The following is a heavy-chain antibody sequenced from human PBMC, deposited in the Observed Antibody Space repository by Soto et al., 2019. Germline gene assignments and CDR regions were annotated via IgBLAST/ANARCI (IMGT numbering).Heavy chain of an antibody. J-gene: IGHJ6*02. V-gene: IGHV1-8*01. CDR1: GYAFTTYD. CDR3: ARGVEAGMDV. Sequence: QVQLAQSGAEVKEPGASVRVSCKASGYAFTTYDINWVRQATGQGLEWMGWMSPSGGHTDYAQKFQGRVSMTRDISITTAYMELGSLTSEDTAVYFCARGVEAGMDVWGQGTTVTVSS. D-gene: IGHD6-19*01. CDR2: MSPSGGHT.